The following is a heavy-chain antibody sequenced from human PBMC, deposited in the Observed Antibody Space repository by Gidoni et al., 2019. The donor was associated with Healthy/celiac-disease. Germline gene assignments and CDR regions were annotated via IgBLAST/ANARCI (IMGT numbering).Heavy chain of an antibody. CDR3: ARETSRDYAP. CDR2: MNTNSGNT. J-gene: IGHJ5*02. Sequence: VKVSCKASGYTFTSYDINWVRQATGQGIEWMGWMNTNSGNTGYEQKFQGRVTMTRNTSISTAYMELSSLRSEDPAVYYWARETSRDYAPWGHGTLVTVSS. V-gene: IGHV1-8*01. D-gene: IGHD4-17*01. CDR1: GYTFTSYD.